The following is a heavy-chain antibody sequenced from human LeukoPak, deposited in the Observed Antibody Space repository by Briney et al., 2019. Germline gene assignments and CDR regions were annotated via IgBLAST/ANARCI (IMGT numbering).Heavy chain of an antibody. D-gene: IGHD3-10*01. CDR2: IYYSGST. Sequence: SETLSLTCTVSGRSISSYYWSWIRQPPGKGLDWIGYIYYSGSTNYNPSLKSRVTISVDTSKNQFSLQLSSVPAADTAVYYCARFMWFGESLDAFDIWGQGTMVTVSS. CDR3: ARFMWFGESLDAFDI. CDR1: GRSISSYY. J-gene: IGHJ3*02. V-gene: IGHV4-59*01.